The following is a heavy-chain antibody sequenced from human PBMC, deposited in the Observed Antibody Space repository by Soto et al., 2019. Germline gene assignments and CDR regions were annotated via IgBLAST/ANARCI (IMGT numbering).Heavy chain of an antibody. V-gene: IGHV4-59*01. J-gene: IGHJ6*02. CDR2: IYYSGST. D-gene: IGHD1-7*01. CDR3: ARDEPVNWNYTNPLYYYGMDV. Sequence: SETLSLTCTVSGGSISSYYWSWIRQPPGKGLEWIGYIYYSGSTNYNPSLKSRVTISVDTSKNQFSLKLSSVTAADTAVYYCARDEPVNWNYTNPLYYYGMDVWGQGTTVTVS. CDR1: GGSISSYY.